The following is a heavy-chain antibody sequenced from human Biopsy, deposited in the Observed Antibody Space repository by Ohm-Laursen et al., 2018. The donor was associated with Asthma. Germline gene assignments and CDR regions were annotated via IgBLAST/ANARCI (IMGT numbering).Heavy chain of an antibody. V-gene: IGHV1-69*13. CDR2: INSVFGTT. J-gene: IGHJ4*02. Sequence: EASVKVSCNSLGGTFNTYVIGWVRQAPGQGLEWMGGINSVFGTTTYPQKFQDRVTITSDDPTSTVYMELSSLRSEDTAVYYCARKAGSCISRTCYSLDFWGQGTLVTVSS. D-gene: IGHD2-2*01. CDR3: ARKAGSCISRTCYSLDF. CDR1: GGTFNTYV.